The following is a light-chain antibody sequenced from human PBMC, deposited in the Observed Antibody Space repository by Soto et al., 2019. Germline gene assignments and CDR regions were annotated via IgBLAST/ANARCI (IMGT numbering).Light chain of an antibody. V-gene: IGLV2-11*01. CDR3: CSKAGSLEV. CDR1: SSDVGGYNY. Sequence: QSALTQPPSVSGSPGQSVTISCTGTSSDVGGYNYVSWYQQHPGKAPKVMIYDVSKRPSGVPDRFSGSKSGNTASLTISGLQAEDEADYYCCSKAGSLEVFGTGTKLTVL. CDR2: DVS. J-gene: IGLJ1*01.